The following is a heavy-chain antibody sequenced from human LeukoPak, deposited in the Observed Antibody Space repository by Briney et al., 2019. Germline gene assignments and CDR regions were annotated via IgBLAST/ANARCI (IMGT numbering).Heavy chain of an antibody. Sequence: EASLKVSCKASGYTFTGNHLHWVRQAPGQGLEGMGWINPNSGGTSFEQNFQGRVTLTRDTSISTAYMELSTLRSDDTAVYYCARGAGPKAFDVWGQGTMVSVS. CDR1: GYTFTGNH. V-gene: IGHV1-2*02. CDR3: ARGAGPKAFDV. CDR2: INPNSGGT. J-gene: IGHJ3*01.